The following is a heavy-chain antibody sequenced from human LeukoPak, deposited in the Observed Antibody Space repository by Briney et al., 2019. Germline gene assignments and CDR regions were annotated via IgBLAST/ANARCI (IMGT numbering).Heavy chain of an antibody. J-gene: IGHJ4*02. Sequence: ASVKVSCKASGYTFTGYYMHWVRQAPGQGLEWMGWINPNSGGTNYAQKFKGRVTLTRDMSTSTDYLELSSLRSEDTAVYYCAREVGSGGFDYWGQGTLVTVSS. CDR3: AREVGSGGFDY. CDR1: GYTFTGYY. V-gene: IGHV1-2*02. D-gene: IGHD3-10*01. CDR2: INPNSGGT.